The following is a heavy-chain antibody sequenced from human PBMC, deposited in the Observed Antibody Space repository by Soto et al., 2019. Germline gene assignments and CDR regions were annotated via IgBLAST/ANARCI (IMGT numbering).Heavy chain of an antibody. Sequence: PGGSLRLSCAASGFTFRSYNMNWFRQAPGKGLEWVSYISSSSSTIYSADSVKGRFTTSRDNVKNSLYLQLNSLRDEDTAAYYCARESYSGSYYLDYWGQGTLVTVSS. V-gene: IGHV3-48*02. CDR1: GFTFRSYN. D-gene: IGHD1-26*01. CDR3: ARESYSGSYYLDY. J-gene: IGHJ4*02. CDR2: ISSSSSTI.